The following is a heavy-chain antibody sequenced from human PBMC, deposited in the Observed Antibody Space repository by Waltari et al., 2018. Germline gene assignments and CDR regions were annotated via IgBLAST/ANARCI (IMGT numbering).Heavy chain of an antibody. CDR2: IYWNDDK. CDR3: AHGEAAAASYYFDY. V-gene: IGHV2-5*01. J-gene: IGHJ4*02. Sequence: QITLKDSGPTLVKPTQTLTLTCTFSGFSLSTSGVGVGWIRQPPGKALEWLALIYWNDDKRYSPSLKSRLTITKDTSKNQVVLTMTNMDPVDTATYYCAHGEAAAASYYFDYWGQGTLVTVSS. D-gene: IGHD6-13*01. CDR1: GFSLSTSGVG.